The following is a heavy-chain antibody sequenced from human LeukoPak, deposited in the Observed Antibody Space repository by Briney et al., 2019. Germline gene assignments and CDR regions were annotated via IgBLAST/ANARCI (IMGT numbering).Heavy chain of an antibody. Sequence: GGSLRLSCAASGFTFDDYGMNWVRQAPGKGLEWVSSISSSSSYIYYADSVKGRFTISRDNAKNSLYLQMNSLRAEDTAVYYCARTYDSSGYYPYSFDYWGQGTLVTVSS. CDR2: ISSSSSYI. V-gene: IGHV3-21*01. D-gene: IGHD3-22*01. CDR1: GFTFDDYG. CDR3: ARTYDSSGYYPYSFDY. J-gene: IGHJ4*02.